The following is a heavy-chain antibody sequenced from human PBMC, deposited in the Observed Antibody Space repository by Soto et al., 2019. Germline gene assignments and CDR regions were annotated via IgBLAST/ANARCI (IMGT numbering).Heavy chain of an antibody. Sequence: ASVKVSCKASGYTFTIYGVSWVRQAPGQGLEWMGWISAYNGNTNYAQKLQGRVTMTTDTSTSTAYMELRSLRSDDTAVYYCARVYGDNPHMDVWGQGTTVTVSS. CDR3: ARVYGDNPHMDV. CDR1: GYTFTIYG. V-gene: IGHV1-18*01. D-gene: IGHD4-17*01. J-gene: IGHJ6*02. CDR2: ISAYNGNT.